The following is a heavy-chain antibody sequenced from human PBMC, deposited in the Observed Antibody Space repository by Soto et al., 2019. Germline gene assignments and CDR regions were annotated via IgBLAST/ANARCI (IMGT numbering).Heavy chain of an antibody. CDR2: INAGNGNT. V-gene: IGHV1-3*01. Sequence: ASVKVSCKASGYTFTSYAMHWVRQAPGQRLEWMGWINAGNGNTKYSQKFQGRVTITRDTSASTAYMELSSLRSEDTAVYYCAREPPYCSRTSCSQYYYYGMDVWGQGTTVTVSS. D-gene: IGHD2-2*01. CDR3: AREPPYCSRTSCSQYYYYGMDV. J-gene: IGHJ6*02. CDR1: GYTFTSYA.